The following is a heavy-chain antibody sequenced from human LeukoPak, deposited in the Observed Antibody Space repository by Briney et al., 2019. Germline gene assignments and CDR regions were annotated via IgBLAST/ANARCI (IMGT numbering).Heavy chain of an antibody. CDR1: GYTFTSYG. CDR3: ARRRYCSSTSCYALGYFDY. J-gene: IGHJ4*02. CDR2: ISAYNGNT. D-gene: IGHD2-2*01. Sequence: ASVKVSCKASGYTFTSYGISWVRQAPGQGLEWMGWISAYNGNTNYAQKLQGRVTMTTDTSTSTAYKELRSLRSDDTAVYYCARRRYCSSTSCYALGYFDYWGQGTLVTVSS. V-gene: IGHV1-18*04.